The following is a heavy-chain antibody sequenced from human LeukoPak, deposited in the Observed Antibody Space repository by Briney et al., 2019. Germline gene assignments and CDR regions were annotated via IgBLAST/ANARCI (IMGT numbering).Heavy chain of an antibody. CDR3: ARGRVMYYYGAGSPDY. CDR2: INSDGSST. D-gene: IGHD3-10*01. CDR1: GFTFSRYW. V-gene: IGHV3-74*01. J-gene: IGHJ4*02. Sequence: GGSLRLSCAASGFTFSRYWMHWVRQGPGKGLVWVSRINSDGSSTSYADSVKGRFTISRDNAKNTLYLQMNSLRAEDTAVYYCARGRVMYYYGAGSPDYWGQGTLVTVSS.